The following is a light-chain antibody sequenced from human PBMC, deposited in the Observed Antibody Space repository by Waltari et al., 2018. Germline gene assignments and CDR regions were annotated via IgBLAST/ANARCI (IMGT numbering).Light chain of an antibody. Sequence: IVLTQSPGTLSLTPGERAALSCRASQSVSSSYLAWYQQKPGQAPRLLIYGASNRATGIPDRFSGSGSGTDFTLTISRLEPEDFAVYFCQQYSSAPNTFGQGTKLEIK. CDR2: GAS. CDR1: QSVSSSY. CDR3: QQYSSAPNT. J-gene: IGKJ2*01. V-gene: IGKV3-20*01.